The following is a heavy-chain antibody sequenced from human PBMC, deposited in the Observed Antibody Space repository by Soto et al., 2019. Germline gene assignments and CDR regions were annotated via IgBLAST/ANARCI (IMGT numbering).Heavy chain of an antibody. CDR2: ISGSGGST. D-gene: IGHD2-2*01. J-gene: IGHJ3*02. CDR1: GFTFSSYA. CDR3: AKDLLGYCSSTSCSPRGAFDI. V-gene: IGHV3-23*01. Sequence: PGGSLRLSCAASGFTFSSYAMSWVRQAPGKGLEWVSAISGSGGSTHYADSVKGRLTISRDNSKNTLYLQMNSLRAEDTAVYYCAKDLLGYCSSTSCSPRGAFDIWGQGTMVTVSS.